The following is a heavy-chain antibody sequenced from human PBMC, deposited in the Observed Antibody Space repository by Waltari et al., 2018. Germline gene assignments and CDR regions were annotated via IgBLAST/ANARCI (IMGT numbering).Heavy chain of an antibody. V-gene: IGHV3-53*01. Sequence: EVQLVESGGGLIQPGGSLRLSCAASGFTVSSNYMSWVRQAPGKGLEGGSVIYIGGTTYYTDSVKGRFTISRDNSKNTLYLQMNSLRAEDTAVYYCANGNGDKAYDYWGQGTLVTVSS. CDR3: ANGNGDKAYDY. J-gene: IGHJ4*02. CDR1: GFTVSSNY. CDR2: IYIGGTT. D-gene: IGHD4-17*01.